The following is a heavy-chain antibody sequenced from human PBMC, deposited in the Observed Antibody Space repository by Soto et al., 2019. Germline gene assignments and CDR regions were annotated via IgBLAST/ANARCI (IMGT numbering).Heavy chain of an antibody. D-gene: IGHD2-15*01. Sequence: GASVKVSCKASGYTFTTYAMHWVRQAPGQRLEWMGWINAGNGNTKYSQKFQGRVTITRDTSASTAYMELKSLRSEDTAVYYCAREHMVAGGHFDYWGQGTLVTVS. CDR2: INAGNGNT. CDR1: GYTFTTYA. V-gene: IGHV1-3*01. CDR3: AREHMVAGGHFDY. J-gene: IGHJ4*02.